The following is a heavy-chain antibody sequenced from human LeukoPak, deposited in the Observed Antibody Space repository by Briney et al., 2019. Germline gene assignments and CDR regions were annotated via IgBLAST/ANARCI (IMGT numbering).Heavy chain of an antibody. Sequence: VASVKVSCKTSGGTFSSNAISWVRQAPGQGLEWMGGIIPIFGTANYVQKFQGRVTFTADESTGTAYMEVSSLRSEDTAVYYCASFRPQGYYYGMDVWGQGTTVTVSS. J-gene: IGHJ6*02. CDR2: IIPIFGTA. V-gene: IGHV1-69*13. CDR1: GGTFSSNA. CDR3: ASFRPQGYYYGMDV.